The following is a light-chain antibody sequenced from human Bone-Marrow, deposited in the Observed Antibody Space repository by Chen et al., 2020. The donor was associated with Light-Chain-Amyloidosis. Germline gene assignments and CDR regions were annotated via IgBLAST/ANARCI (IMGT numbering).Light chain of an antibody. CDR1: SRDVGGDNH. CDR3: SSYTITNTLV. CDR2: EVT. J-gene: IGLJ1*01. V-gene: IGLV2-14*01. Sequence: SALTQPASVSGSPGQSITISCHGTSRDVGGDNHVSWYQQHPDKAPKLMIYEVTNRPSWVPDRFSGSKSDNTASLTISGLQTEDEADYFCSSYTITNTLVFGSGTRVTVL.